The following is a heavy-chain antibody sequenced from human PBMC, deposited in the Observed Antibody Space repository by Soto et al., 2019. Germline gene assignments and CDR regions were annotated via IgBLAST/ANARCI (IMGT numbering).Heavy chain of an antibody. CDR3: ARVDFWSGYPEDY. CDR1: GGSISSYY. Sequence: SETLSLTCTVSGGSISSYYWSWIRQLPGKGLEWIGYIYYSGSTNYNPSLKSRVTISVDTSKNQFSLKLSSVTAADTAVYYCARVDFWSGYPEDYWGQGTLGTVSS. V-gene: IGHV4-59*01. CDR2: IYYSGST. D-gene: IGHD3-3*01. J-gene: IGHJ4*02.